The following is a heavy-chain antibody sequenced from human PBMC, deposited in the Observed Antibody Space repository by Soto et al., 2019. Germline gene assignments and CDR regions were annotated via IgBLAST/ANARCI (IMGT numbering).Heavy chain of an antibody. CDR3: AKDREDYYCYGMDV. D-gene: IGHD1-26*01. Sequence: EVQLVESGGGLVQPGRSLRLSCAASGFTFDDYAMHWVRQAPGKGLEWVSGISWNSGSIGYADSVKGRFTISRDNAKNSLYLQMNSLRAEETALYYCAKDREDYYCYGMDVWGQGTTVTVSS. CDR1: GFTFDDYA. CDR2: ISWNSGSI. V-gene: IGHV3-9*01. J-gene: IGHJ6*02.